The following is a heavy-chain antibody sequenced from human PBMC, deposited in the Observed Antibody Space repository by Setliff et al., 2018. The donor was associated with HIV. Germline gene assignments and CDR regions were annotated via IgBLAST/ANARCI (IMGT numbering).Heavy chain of an antibody. CDR2: IYYSGNT. J-gene: IGHJ3*02. CDR1: GASIRVHY. V-gene: IGHV4-59*11. Sequence: PSETLSLTCSVSGASIRVHYWSWIRQSPGKGLEWIGNIYYSGNTNYNPSFKSRVTISVDTSKNQFSLRVNSVTAADTAVYYCARVLNPSDAFDIWGQGTMVTVSS. CDR3: ARVLNPSDAFDI.